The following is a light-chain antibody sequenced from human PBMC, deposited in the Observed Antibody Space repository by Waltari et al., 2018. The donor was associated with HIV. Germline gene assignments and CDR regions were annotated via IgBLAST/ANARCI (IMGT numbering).Light chain of an antibody. Sequence: QSVLTQPPSVSGAPGRKVTLSCTGSNSNIGAGYDVYWYQHCPGTAPKVLISVNTNWPSGVPDRFSASKSGNSASLAITGLQAADEGDYYCQSYDNGLNGWVFGGGTKLTV. J-gene: IGLJ3*02. CDR1: NSNIGAGYD. CDR2: VNT. V-gene: IGLV1-40*01. CDR3: QSYDNGLNGWV.